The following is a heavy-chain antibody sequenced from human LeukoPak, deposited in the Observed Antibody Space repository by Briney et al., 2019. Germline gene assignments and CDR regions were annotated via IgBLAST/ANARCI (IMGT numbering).Heavy chain of an antibody. CDR1: GGTFSSYA. CDR2: IIPIFGTA. J-gene: IGHJ4*02. Sequence: ASVKVSCKASGGTFSSYAISWVRQAPGQGLEWMGRIIPIFGTANYAQKFQGRVTITTDESTSTAYMELSSLRPEDTAVYYCARDQGYSGSWYDYWGQGTLVTISS. V-gene: IGHV1-69*05. D-gene: IGHD6-13*01. CDR3: ARDQGYSGSWYDY.